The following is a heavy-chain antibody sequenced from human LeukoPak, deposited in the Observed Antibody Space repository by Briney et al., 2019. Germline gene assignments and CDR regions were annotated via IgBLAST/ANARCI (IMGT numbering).Heavy chain of an antibody. CDR3: ARESPNP. J-gene: IGHJ5*02. CDR2: IYHSGST. Sequence: SETLSLTCTVSGYSISSGYYWGWIRQPPGKGLEWIGSIYHSGSTYYNPSLKSRVTISVDTSKNQFSLKLSSVTAADTAVYYCARESPNPWGQGTLVTVSS. V-gene: IGHV4-38-2*02. CDR1: GYSISSGYY.